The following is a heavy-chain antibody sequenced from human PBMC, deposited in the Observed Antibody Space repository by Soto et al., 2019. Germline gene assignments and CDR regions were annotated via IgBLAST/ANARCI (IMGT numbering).Heavy chain of an antibody. V-gene: IGHV2-26*01. CDR2: IFSDAER. CDR3: VRRNADFCQSYYARDV. Sequence: QVTLKESGPVLVKPTETLTLTCTVSGFSLTTGRMGVSWIRQPPGKALEWLAHIFSDAERAYSTSMQSRLTISTDTSGSQVVLSIPNGDPVDQGKYYWVRRNADFCQSYYARDVWGHGPTVPVS. CDR1: GFSLTTGRMG. D-gene: IGHD2-21*02. J-gene: IGHJ6*02.